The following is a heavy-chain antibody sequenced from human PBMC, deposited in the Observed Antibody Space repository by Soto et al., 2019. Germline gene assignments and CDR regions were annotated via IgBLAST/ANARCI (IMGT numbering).Heavy chain of an antibody. CDR1: GYTFTSYD. V-gene: IGHV1-8*01. CDR3: ARGIKSDYYGSGSYVHSINYYYYYMDV. D-gene: IGHD3-10*01. Sequence: GASVKVSCKACGYTFTSYDSNWVRQATGQGLEWMGWMNPNSGNTGYAQKFQGRVTMTRNTSISTAYMELSSLRSEDTAVYYCARGIKSDYYGSGSYVHSINYYYYYMDVWGKGTTVIVSS. CDR2: MNPNSGNT. J-gene: IGHJ6*03.